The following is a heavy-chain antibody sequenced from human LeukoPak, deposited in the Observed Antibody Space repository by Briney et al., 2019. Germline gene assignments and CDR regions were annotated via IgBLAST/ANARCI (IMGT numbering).Heavy chain of an antibody. CDR2: INYSGST. Sequence: SETLSLTCSVSGGSISSGDYYWSWIRQPPGKGLEWIGYINYSGSTFHYNPSLKSRVTISVDTSKNQFSLKLSSVTAADTAVYYCARSGDGYNYGDYWGQGTLVTVSS. D-gene: IGHD5-24*01. CDR3: ARSGDGYNYGDY. CDR1: GGSISSGDYY. V-gene: IGHV4-30-4*01. J-gene: IGHJ4*02.